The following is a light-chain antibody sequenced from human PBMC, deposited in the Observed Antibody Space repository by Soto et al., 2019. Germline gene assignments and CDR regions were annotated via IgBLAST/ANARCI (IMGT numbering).Light chain of an antibody. CDR1: SSDVGGYNY. Sequence: QSVLTQPASVSGSPEQSITISCTGTSSDVGGYNYVSWYQQHPGKAPKLMIYEVSNRPSGVSNRFSGSKSGNTASLTISGLQAEDEADYYCSSYTSSSLYVFGTGTKLTVL. V-gene: IGLV2-14*01. J-gene: IGLJ1*01. CDR2: EVS. CDR3: SSYTSSSLYV.